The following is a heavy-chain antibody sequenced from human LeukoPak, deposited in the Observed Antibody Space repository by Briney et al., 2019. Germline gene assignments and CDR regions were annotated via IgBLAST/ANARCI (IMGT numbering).Heavy chain of an antibody. CDR1: GFTFSSSA. V-gene: IGHV3-23*01. CDR2: ISTGGST. CDR3: AKAAVGVAAINH. J-gene: IGHJ5*02. D-gene: IGHD2-15*01. Sequence: PGGSLRLSCAASGFTFSSSAMSWLRQAPGRGLEWVSAISTGGSTYYADSVKGRFTISRDNSKNTPYLQMNPLKAEDSALYYSAKAAVGVAAINHWGQGTLVTVSS.